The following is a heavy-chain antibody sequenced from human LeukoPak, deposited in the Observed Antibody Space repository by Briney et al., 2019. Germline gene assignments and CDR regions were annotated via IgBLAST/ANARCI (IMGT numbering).Heavy chain of an antibody. CDR1: GGTFSSYA. CDR2: IIPIFGTT. D-gene: IGHD2-2*01. V-gene: IGHV1-69*01. Sequence: SVKLSCKASGGTFSSYAISWVRQAPGQGLEWMGGIIPIFGTTNYAQKFQGRVTITADESTSTAYMELSSLRSEDTAVYYCARVAGYCSSTSCYGHYNWFDPWGQGTLVTVSS. CDR3: ARVAGYCSSTSCYGHYNWFDP. J-gene: IGHJ5*02.